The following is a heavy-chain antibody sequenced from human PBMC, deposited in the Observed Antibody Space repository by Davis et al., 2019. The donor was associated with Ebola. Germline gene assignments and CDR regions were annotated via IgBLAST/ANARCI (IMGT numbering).Heavy chain of an antibody. V-gene: IGHV3-7*01. D-gene: IGHD3-3*01. CDR2: IKQDGSEK. CDR3: ARDAYPFPISTYYYYGMDV. Sequence: GESLKISCAASGFTFSNAWMSWVRQAPGKGLEWVANIKQDGSEKYYVDSVKGRFTISRDNAKNSLYLQMNSLRAEDTAVYYCARDAYPFPISTYYYYGMDVWGQGTTVTVSS. CDR1: GFTFSNAW. J-gene: IGHJ6*02.